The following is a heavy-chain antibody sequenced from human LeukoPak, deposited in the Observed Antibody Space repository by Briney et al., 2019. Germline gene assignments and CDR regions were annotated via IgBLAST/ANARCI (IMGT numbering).Heavy chain of an antibody. J-gene: IGHJ4*02. CDR2: MSGSGGST. V-gene: IGHV3-23*01. CDR3: AKGYSGGWYDFDS. D-gene: IGHD6-19*01. CDR1: GFTFSSYA. Sequence: GGSLRLSCAASGFTFSSYAMSWVRQAPGKVLEWVSAMSGSGGSTYYADSVKGRFTISRENSKNTLYLQMDSLRAEDTAMYYCAKGYSGGWYDFDSWGQGALVTVSA.